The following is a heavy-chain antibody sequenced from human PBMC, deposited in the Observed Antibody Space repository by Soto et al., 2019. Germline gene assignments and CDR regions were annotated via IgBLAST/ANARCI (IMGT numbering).Heavy chain of an antibody. D-gene: IGHD1-1*01. CDR2: TYYRSKWYF. CDR1: VDSVSSTSAG. CDR3: ARGSWDDVSGHYYMDV. J-gene: IGHJ6*03. Sequence: SRTLSLSCALSVDSVSSTSAGSNWIRQTPSRGLEWLGRTYYRSKWYFNYAVSVESRITINPDTSKNQFSLQLSSVTPDDTAVYYCARGSWDDVSGHYYMDVWGKGTTVTVS. V-gene: IGHV6-1*01.